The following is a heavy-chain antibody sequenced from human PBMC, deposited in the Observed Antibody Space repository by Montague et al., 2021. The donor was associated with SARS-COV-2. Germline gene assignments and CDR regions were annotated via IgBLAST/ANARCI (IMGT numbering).Heavy chain of an antibody. V-gene: IGHV4-4*02. CDR2: FYHTGST. D-gene: IGHD1-26*01. Sequence: SETLSLTCAVSGASISTDNWWSWVRPPPGKRLGWVGEFYHTGSTKYKPSLKSRVSMSDDKSWNQFSLRLTSVTAADTAIYYCTRKGSGRLDLAYWGQGTLVTVSS. CDR3: TRKGSGRLDLAY. J-gene: IGHJ4*02. CDR1: GASISTDNW.